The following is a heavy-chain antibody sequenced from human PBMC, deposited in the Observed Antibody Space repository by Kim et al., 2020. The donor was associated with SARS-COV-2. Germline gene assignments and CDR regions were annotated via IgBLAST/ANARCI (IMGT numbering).Heavy chain of an antibody. J-gene: IGHJ2*01. CDR2: IYYSGST. Sequence: SETLSLTCTVSGGSISSTSQYWGWIRQPPGKGLEWIGNIYYSGSTSYSPSLKSRVTISVDTSKNQFSLKVSSVTAADTAVYYCARRPYSGSDRYWYFDLWGRGTLVTVSS. CDR3: ARRPYSGSDRYWYFDL. CDR1: GGSISSTSQY. D-gene: IGHD1-26*01. V-gene: IGHV4-39*01.